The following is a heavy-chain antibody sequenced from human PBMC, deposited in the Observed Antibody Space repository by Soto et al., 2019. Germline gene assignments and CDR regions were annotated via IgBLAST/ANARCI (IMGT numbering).Heavy chain of an antibody. CDR3: ARGLYGMDV. J-gene: IGHJ6*02. Sequence: QVQLQESGPGLVKPSETLSLTCTVSGGSISSYYWSWIRQPPGKGLEWIGYIYYSGSTNYNPSPQTRVTISVDTTKNPFSLKLSSVTAADTAVYYCARGLYGMDVWGQGTTVTVSS. CDR1: GGSISSYY. CDR2: IYYSGST. V-gene: IGHV4-59*01. D-gene: IGHD3-16*01.